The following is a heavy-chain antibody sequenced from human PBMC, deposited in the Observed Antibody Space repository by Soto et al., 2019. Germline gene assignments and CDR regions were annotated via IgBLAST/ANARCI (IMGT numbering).Heavy chain of an antibody. Sequence: SETLSLTCTVSGGSISSYYLSWIRQPPGKGLEWIGRIYTSGSTNYNPSLKSRVTMSVDTSKNQFSLKLSSVTAADTAVYYCAREPIAALTDNWFDPWGQGTLVTVSS. J-gene: IGHJ5*02. CDR1: GGSISSYY. CDR2: IYTSGST. V-gene: IGHV4-4*07. CDR3: AREPIAALTDNWFDP. D-gene: IGHD6-6*01.